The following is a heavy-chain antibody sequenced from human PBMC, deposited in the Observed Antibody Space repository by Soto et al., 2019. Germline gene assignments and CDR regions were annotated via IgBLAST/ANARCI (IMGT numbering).Heavy chain of an antibody. J-gene: IGHJ4*02. V-gene: IGHV3-7*01. CDR3: ARDIGFDYVN. Sequence: GGSLRLSCAVSGFKVMSYWMSWVRQAPGKGLEWVASIKGDGSEIYYLHSVRGRFSISRDSAGNALHLTMNYLSAEDTGVYFCARDIGFDYVNWGQGTLVTVSS. D-gene: IGHD3-16*01. CDR1: GFKVMSYW. CDR2: IKGDGSEI.